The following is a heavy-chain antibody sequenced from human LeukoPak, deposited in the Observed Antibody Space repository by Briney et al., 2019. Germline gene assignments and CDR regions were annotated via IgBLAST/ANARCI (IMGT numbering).Heavy chain of an antibody. J-gene: IGHJ4*02. CDR2: ISYDGSNK. D-gene: IGHD4-17*01. CDR1: GFTFSSYG. CDR3: AKGGPTVKGNYFDY. Sequence: GRSLRLSCAASGFTFSSYGMHWVRQAPGKGLEWVAVISYDGSNKYYADSVKGRFTISRDNSKNTLYLQMNSLRAEDTAVYYYAKGGPTVKGNYFDYWGQGTLVTVSS. V-gene: IGHV3-30*18.